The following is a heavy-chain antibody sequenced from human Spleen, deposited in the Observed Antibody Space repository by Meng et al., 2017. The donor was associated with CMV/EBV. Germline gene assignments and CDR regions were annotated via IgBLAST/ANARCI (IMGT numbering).Heavy chain of an antibody. CDR1: GGSFNVYY. Sequence: YGGSFNVYYWRCIRQSPGKGLEWIGEINDSGSTNSNPSLKSRVTISVDTSTKQFSLNLSSVTAADTAVYYCARDSWSYGGNSYNHFDPWGQGTLVTVSS. CDR3: ARDSWSYGGNSYNHFDP. V-gene: IGHV4-34*01. D-gene: IGHD4-23*01. J-gene: IGHJ5*02. CDR2: INDSGST.